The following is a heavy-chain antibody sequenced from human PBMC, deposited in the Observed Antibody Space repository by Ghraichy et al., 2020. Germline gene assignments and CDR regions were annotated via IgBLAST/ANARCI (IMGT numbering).Heavy chain of an antibody. V-gene: IGHV4-38-2*02. CDR2: IYHSGST. CDR3: ARAASDDYMDV. Sequence: SETLSLTCTVSGYSISSDYYWGWLRPPAGKGLGWIESIYHSGSTYYNPSLKRLVTISVDTYKNQFSLKLSSVSAADTAVYYCARAASDDYMDVWGKGTTVTVSS. CDR1: GYSISSDYY. J-gene: IGHJ6*03.